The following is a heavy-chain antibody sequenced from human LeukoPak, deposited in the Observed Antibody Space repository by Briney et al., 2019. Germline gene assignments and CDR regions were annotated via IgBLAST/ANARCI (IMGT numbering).Heavy chain of an antibody. V-gene: IGHV3-7*01. CDR2: IKQDGSEK. J-gene: IGHJ4*02. CDR1: GFAFSDYW. CDR3: ARGGSYSLAIGY. Sequence: PGGSLRLSCAASGFAFSDYWMTWVRQAPGKGLEWVANIKQDGSEKYLVDSVKGRFTISRDNAKGSLYLQMNSLRAEDTAVYFCARGGSYSLAIGYWGQGTLVTVSS. D-gene: IGHD1-26*01.